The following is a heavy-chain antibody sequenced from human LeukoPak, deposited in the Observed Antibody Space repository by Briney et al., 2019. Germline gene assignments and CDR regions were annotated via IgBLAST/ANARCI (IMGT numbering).Heavy chain of an antibody. V-gene: IGHV3-30*02. Sequence: GGSLRLSCAASASPFNNYVIHWVRLPPGKGLEWVAFFRYDGNHDYYADSVKGRFTFSRDNSKNTLFLQMNSLRAEDTAVYYCASRPTGFDWGPFDYWGQGTLVTVSS. D-gene: IGHD5-12*01. CDR2: FRYDGNHD. J-gene: IGHJ4*02. CDR1: ASPFNNYV. CDR3: ASRPTGFDWGPFDY.